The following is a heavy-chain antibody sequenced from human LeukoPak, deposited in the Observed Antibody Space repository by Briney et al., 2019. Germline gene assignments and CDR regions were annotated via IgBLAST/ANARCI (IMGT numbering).Heavy chain of an antibody. J-gene: IGHJ5*02. CDR3: AAPDIVVVPAAIDP. D-gene: IGHD2-2*01. V-gene: IGHV4-38-2*01. Sequence: SETLSLTCAVSGYSISSGYYWGWIRQPPGKGLEWIGSIYHSGSTYYNPSLKSRVTISVDTSKNQFSLKLSSVTAADTAVYYCAAPDIVVVPAAIDPWGQGTLVTVSS. CDR2: IYHSGST. CDR1: GYSISSGYY.